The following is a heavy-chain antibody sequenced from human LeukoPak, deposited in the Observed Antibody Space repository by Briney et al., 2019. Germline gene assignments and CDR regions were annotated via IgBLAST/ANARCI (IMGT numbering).Heavy chain of an antibody. D-gene: IGHD3-22*01. CDR3: ARDKKDYYDSSGYYYFAFDI. Sequence: PSETLSLTCTVSGGSIRSYYWSRIRQPPGKGLEWIGYIYYSRSTNYNPSLKSRVTISVDTSKNQLSLKLSSVTAADTAVYYCARDKKDYYDSSGYYYFAFDIWGQGTMVNVSS. J-gene: IGHJ3*02. CDR1: GGSIRSYY. V-gene: IGHV4-59*01. CDR2: IYYSRST.